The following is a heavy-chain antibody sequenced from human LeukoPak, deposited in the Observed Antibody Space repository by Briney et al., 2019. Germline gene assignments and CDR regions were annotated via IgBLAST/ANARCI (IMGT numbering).Heavy chain of an antibody. CDR1: GYTFTSYG. CDR2: ISAYNGNT. CDR3: ARKLAYCGGDCFGGWFDP. Sequence: ASVKVSCKASGYTFTSYGISWVRQAPGQGLEWMGWISAYNGNTNYAQKLQGRVTMTTDTSASTAYMELRSLRSEDTAVYYCARKLAYCGGDCFGGWFDPWGQGTLVTVSS. V-gene: IGHV1-18*01. D-gene: IGHD2-21*02. J-gene: IGHJ5*02.